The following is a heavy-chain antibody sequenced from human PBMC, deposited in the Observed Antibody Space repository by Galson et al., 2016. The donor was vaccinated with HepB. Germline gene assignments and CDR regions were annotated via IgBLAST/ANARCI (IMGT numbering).Heavy chain of an antibody. D-gene: IGHD1-26*01. V-gene: IGHV1-69*06. CDR1: GGTFSSYA. Sequence: SVKVSCKASGGTFSSYAISWVRQAPGQGLEWMGGFIPLFGATNYAQKFQGRATISADKFTSTAFMELSSLRSGDTAVYYCARAPLEYSGNYYFLVDWGQGTLVTVSS. CDR3: ARAPLEYSGNYYFLVD. CDR2: FIPLFGAT. J-gene: IGHJ4*02.